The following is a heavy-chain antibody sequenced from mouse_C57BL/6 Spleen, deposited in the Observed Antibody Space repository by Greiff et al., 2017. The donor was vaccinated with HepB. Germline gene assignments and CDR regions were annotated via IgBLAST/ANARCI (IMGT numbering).Heavy chain of an antibody. CDR1: GYTFTSYW. J-gene: IGHJ2*01. D-gene: IGHD2-1*01. Sequence: QVQLKQPGAELVKPGASVKLSCKASGYTFTSYWMQWVKQRPGQGLEWIGEIDPSDSYTNYNQKFKGKATLTVDTSSSTAYMQLSSLTSEDSAVYYCARANYYGNYGVDYWGQGTTLTVSS. CDR2: IDPSDSYT. CDR3: ARANYYGNYGVDY. V-gene: IGHV1-50*01.